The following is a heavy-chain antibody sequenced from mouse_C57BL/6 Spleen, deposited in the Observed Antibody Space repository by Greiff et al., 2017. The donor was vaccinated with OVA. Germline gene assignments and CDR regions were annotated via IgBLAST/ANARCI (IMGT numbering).Heavy chain of an antibody. CDR3: ARYPAYYSNYDYFDY. Sequence: VQLQQPGAELVKPGASVKLSCKASGYTFTSYWMHWVKQRPGQGLEWIGNINPSNGGTNYNEKFKSKATLTVDKSSSTAYMQLSSLTSEDSAVYYGARYPAYYSNYDYFDYWGQGTTLTVSS. J-gene: IGHJ2*01. CDR1: GYTFTSYW. D-gene: IGHD2-5*01. CDR2: INPSNGGT. V-gene: IGHV1-53*01.